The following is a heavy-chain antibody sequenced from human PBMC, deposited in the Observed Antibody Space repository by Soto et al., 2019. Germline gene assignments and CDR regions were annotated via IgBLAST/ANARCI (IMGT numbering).Heavy chain of an antibody. J-gene: IGHJ6*02. CDR2: IRSKANSYAT. Sequence: GGSLRLSCAASGFTFSGSATHWVRQASGKGLEWVGRIRSKANSYATAYAASVKGRFTISRDDSKNTAYLQMNSLKTEDTAVYYCTRRYSYGYGMDVWGQGTTVTVSS. CDR1: GFTFSGSA. CDR3: TRRYSYGYGMDV. V-gene: IGHV3-73*01. D-gene: IGHD5-18*01.